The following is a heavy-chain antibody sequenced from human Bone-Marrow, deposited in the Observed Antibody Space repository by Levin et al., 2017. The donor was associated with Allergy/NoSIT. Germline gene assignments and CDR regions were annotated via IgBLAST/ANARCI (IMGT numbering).Heavy chain of an antibody. D-gene: IGHD4-17*01. J-gene: IGHJ4*02. Sequence: PSETLSLTCTVSGGSISSGSYYWSWIRQHPGKGLEWIGYIYYSGSTSYNPSLKSRVTISVDTSKNQFSLKLSSVTAADTAVYYCARGAFDFGDYVGRNYFDSWGQGTLVTVSS. CDR1: GGSISSGSYY. V-gene: IGHV4-31*03. CDR2: IYYSGST. CDR3: ARGAFDFGDYVGRNYFDS.